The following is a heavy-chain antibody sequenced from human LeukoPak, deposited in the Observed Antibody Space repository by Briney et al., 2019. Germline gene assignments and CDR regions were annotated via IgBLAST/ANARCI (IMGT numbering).Heavy chain of an antibody. D-gene: IGHD3-22*01. Sequence: PSETLSLTCTVSGGSISDYYWSWIRQSPGKGLEWIGYIYYSGSTNYNPSLKSRVTISVDTSKNQFSLKLSSVTAADTAVYYCARSSYYSDSSGYSYYSYYYMDVWGKGTTVTVSS. CDR2: IYYSGST. J-gene: IGHJ6*03. CDR3: ARSSYYSDSSGYSYYSYYYMDV. CDR1: GGSISDYY. V-gene: IGHV4-59*01.